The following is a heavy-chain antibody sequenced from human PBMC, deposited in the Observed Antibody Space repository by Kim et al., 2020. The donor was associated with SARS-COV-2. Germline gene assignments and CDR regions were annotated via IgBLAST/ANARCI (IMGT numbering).Heavy chain of an antibody. D-gene: IGHD1-7*01. J-gene: IGHJ4*02. CDR3: ARGELSIDY. Sequence: GGSLRLSCAASGFTFSSYAMHWVRQAPGKGLEWVAVISYDGSNKYYADSVKGRFTISRDNSKNTLYLQMNSLRAEDTAVYYCARGELSIDYWGQGTLVTVSS. CDR1: GFTFSSYA. V-gene: IGHV3-30*04. CDR2: ISYDGSNK.